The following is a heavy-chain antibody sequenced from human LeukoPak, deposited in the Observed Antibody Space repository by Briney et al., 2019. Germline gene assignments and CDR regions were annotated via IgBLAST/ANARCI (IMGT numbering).Heavy chain of an antibody. Sequence: GRSLRLSCAASGFTFSSYAMHWVRQAPGKGLEWEAVISYDGSNKYYADSVKGRFTISRDNSKNTLYLQMNSLRAEDTAVYYCARDRVGVVSYYYYGMDVWGQGTTVTVSS. J-gene: IGHJ6*02. V-gene: IGHV3-30-3*01. D-gene: IGHD3-3*01. CDR2: ISYDGSNK. CDR1: GFTFSSYA. CDR3: ARDRVGVVSYYYYGMDV.